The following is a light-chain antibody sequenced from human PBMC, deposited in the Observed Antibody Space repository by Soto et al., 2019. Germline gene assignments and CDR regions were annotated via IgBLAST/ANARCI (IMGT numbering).Light chain of an antibody. V-gene: IGKV3-11*01. CDR3: QQRSEWPRT. Sequence: EIVLTQSPATLSLSPGERATLSCRASQSISSSLAWYQQKPGQAPRLLIYDASTRATGFPARFSGSGSWTDFTLTIGSLEPEDFAVYYCQQRSEWPRTFGQGTKVEIK. CDR2: DAS. J-gene: IGKJ1*01. CDR1: QSISSS.